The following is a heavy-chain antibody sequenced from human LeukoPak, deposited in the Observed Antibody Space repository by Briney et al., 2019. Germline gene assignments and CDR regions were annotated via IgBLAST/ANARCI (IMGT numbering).Heavy chain of an antibody. D-gene: IGHD6-19*01. CDR3: ARANSSGWYYFDY. V-gene: IGHV1-46*01. Sequence: ASVKVSCKASGYIFTSYSMHWVRRAPGQGLEWMGIINPSGGSTSYAQKFQGRVTMTRDTSISTAYMELSRLRSDDTAVYYCARANSSGWYYFDYWGQGTLVTVSS. CDR1: GYIFTSYS. J-gene: IGHJ4*02. CDR2: INPSGGST.